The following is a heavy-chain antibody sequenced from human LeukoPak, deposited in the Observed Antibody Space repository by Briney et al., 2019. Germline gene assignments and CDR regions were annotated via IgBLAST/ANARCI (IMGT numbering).Heavy chain of an antibody. J-gene: IGHJ5*02. Sequence: GGSLRLSCAASGFPLSSYAMSWVRQGPGKGLEWVAATSSSDPGTYHADSVRGRFTISRDNSKNTLYLQMNNLRVEDTAIYYCAKDGYGSGGRWFDPWGQGTLVTVSS. V-gene: IGHV3-23*01. D-gene: IGHD3-10*01. CDR3: AKDGYGSGGRWFDP. CDR1: GFPLSSYA. CDR2: TSSSDPGT.